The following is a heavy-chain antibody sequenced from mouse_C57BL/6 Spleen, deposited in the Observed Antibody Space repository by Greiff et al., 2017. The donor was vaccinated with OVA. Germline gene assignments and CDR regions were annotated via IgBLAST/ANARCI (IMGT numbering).Heavy chain of an antibody. Sequence: VKLVESGPELVKPGASVKISCKASGYAFSSSWMNWVKQRPGKGLEWIGRIYPGDGDTNYNGKFKGKATLTADKSSSTAYMQLSSLTSEDSAVYFCARSGGYWYFDVWGTGTTVTVSS. D-gene: IGHD3-2*02. CDR3: ARSGGYWYFDV. J-gene: IGHJ1*03. CDR2: IYPGDGDT. V-gene: IGHV1-82*01. CDR1: GYAFSSSW.